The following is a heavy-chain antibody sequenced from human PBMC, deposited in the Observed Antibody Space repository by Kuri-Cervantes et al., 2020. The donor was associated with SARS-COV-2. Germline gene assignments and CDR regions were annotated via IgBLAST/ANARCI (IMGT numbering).Heavy chain of an antibody. CDR1: GFTFSSYA. CDR3: AKAGGYCSSTSCSQYGIPDY. J-gene: IGHJ4*02. Sequence: TLSLTCAASGFTFSSYAMSWVRQAPGKGLEWVSAISGSGGSTYYADSVKGRFTISRDNSKNTLYLQMNSLRAEDTAVYYCAKAGGYCSSTSCSQYGIPDYWGQGTLVTVSS. V-gene: IGHV3-23*01. CDR2: ISGSGGST. D-gene: IGHD2-2*01.